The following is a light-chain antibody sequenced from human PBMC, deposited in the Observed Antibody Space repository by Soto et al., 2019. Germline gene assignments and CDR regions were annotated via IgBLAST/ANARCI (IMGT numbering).Light chain of an antibody. CDR1: SSNIGSNS. CDR3: AAWDGSVSGWV. J-gene: IGLJ3*02. Sequence: QSVLTQPPSASGTPGQRVAISCSGSSSNIGSNSVQWYRQLPGTAPKLLMDSNNQRPSGVPARFSCSWSGSSASLAISGLRSADEADYYCAAWDGSVSGWVFGGGTKLTVL. V-gene: IGLV1-47*01. CDR2: SNN.